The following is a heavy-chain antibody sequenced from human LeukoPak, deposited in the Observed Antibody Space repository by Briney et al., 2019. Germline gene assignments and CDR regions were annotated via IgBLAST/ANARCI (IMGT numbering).Heavy chain of an antibody. CDR2: ITSSSSYK. V-gene: IGHV3-21*01. J-gene: IGHJ6*03. CDR3: ARDPYSGAYYEGYYYYYMDV. Sequence: PGGSLRLSCAASGFTFSNYNMNWVRQAPGKGLEWISSITSSSSYKFYADSAKGRFTISRDNAKNSLYLQMNSLRAEDTAVYYCARDPYSGAYYEGYYYYYMDVWGKGTTVTVSS. CDR1: GFTFSNYN. D-gene: IGHD1-26*01.